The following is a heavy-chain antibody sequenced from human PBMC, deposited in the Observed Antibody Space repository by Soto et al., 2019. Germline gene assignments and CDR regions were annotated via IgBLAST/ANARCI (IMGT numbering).Heavy chain of an antibody. CDR1: GYTFTNYW. CDR3: ARRHTYDDSHTFDF. J-gene: IGHJ4*02. CDR2: IYPGDSDA. D-gene: IGHD4-17*01. Sequence: GESLKISCKGSGYTFTNYWIGWVRQMPGKGLDYMGIIYPGDSDARYSPSFQGQVTISVDNSISTAYLQWSSLRASDTAVYYCARRHTYDDSHTFDFWGQGTLVTVSS. V-gene: IGHV5-51*01.